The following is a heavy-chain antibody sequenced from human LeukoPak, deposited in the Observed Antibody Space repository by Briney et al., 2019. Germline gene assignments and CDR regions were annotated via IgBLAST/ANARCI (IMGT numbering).Heavy chain of an antibody. CDR1: GFTFSSYW. J-gene: IGHJ4*02. Sequence: GGSLRLSCAASGFTFSSYWMHWVRQAPGKGLVWVSRINSDGSSTSYADSVKGRFTISRDNAKNTLYLQMNSLRAEDTAVYYCAKDRVTGYYIQAEADYWGQGTLVTVSS. CDR3: AKDRVTGYYIQAEADY. V-gene: IGHV3-74*01. D-gene: IGHD3-9*01. CDR2: INSDGSST.